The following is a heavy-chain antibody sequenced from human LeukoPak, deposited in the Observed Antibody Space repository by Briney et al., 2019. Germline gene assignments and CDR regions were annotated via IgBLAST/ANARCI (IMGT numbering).Heavy chain of an antibody. Sequence: SQTLSLTCAISGDSVSSNSAAWNWIRQSPSRGLECLGRTYYRSKWYNDYAVSVKSRITINPDTSKNQFSLQLNSVTPEDTAVYYCARDSLVVVVPAAIRGGFDYWGQGTLVTVSS. D-gene: IGHD2-2*01. J-gene: IGHJ4*02. CDR3: ARDSLVVVVPAAIRGGFDY. CDR2: TYYRSKWYN. V-gene: IGHV6-1*01. CDR1: GDSVSSNSAA.